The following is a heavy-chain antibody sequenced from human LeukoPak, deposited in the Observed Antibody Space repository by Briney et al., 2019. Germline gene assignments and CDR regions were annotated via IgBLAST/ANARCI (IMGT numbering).Heavy chain of an antibody. CDR1: GYTFTNYG. V-gene: IGHV1-18*01. CDR3: ARGGREYKYGRELDH. D-gene: IGHD5-18*01. CDR2: ISDYNRNT. Sequence: ASVTVSCKASGYTFTNYGINWARLAPGQGLEWMGWISDYNRNTYYAQKLQGRVTMTTDTFTSTAYMELRGLRSDDTAVYYCARGGREYKYGRELDHWGQGTLVTVSS. J-gene: IGHJ4*02.